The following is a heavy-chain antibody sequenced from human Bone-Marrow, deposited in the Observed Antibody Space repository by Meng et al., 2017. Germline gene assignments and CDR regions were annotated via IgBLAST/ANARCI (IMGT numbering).Heavy chain of an antibody. CDR3: ARSGIQLWLYY. Sequence: QGQLVQAGPEVKKPGSSVKVSCKASGGTFSSYAISWVRQAPGQGLEWMGWMNPNSGNTGYAQKFQGRVTMTRNTSISTAYMELSSLRSEDTAVYYCARSGIQLWLYYWGQGTLVTVSS. D-gene: IGHD5-18*01. J-gene: IGHJ4*02. CDR1: GGTFSSYA. V-gene: IGHV1-8*02. CDR2: MNPNSGNT.